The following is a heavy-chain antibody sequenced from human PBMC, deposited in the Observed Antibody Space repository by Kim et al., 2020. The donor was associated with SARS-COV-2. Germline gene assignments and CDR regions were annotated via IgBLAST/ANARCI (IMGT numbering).Heavy chain of an antibody. V-gene: IGHV3-30*04. CDR3: AREGVTTATEGDAFDI. J-gene: IGHJ3*02. D-gene: IGHD4-17*01. CDR1: GFTFSSYA. Sequence: GGSLRLSCAASGFTFSSYAMHWVRQAPGKGLEWVAVISYDGSNKYYADSVKGRFTISRDNSKNTLYLQMNSLRAEDTAVYYCAREGVTTATEGDAFDIWGQGTIVTVSS. CDR2: ISYDGSNK.